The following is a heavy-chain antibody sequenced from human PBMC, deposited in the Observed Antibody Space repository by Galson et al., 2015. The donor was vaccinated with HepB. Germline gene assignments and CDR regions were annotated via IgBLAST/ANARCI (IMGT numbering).Heavy chain of an antibody. J-gene: IGHJ6*02. D-gene: IGHD1-14*01. Sequence: SVKVSCKAFGYTFSRFDINWVRQATGQGPEWMGWMNPYNGNTGYAQNFRGRVMMSRDTSINTAYMELIGLASEDTAVYYCTRGNPALPALDVWGQGTTVTVSS. CDR2: MNPYNGNT. CDR3: TRGNPALPALDV. V-gene: IGHV1-8*01. CDR1: GYTFSRFD.